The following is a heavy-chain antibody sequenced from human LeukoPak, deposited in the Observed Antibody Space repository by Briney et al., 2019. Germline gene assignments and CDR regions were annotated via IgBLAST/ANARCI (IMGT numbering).Heavy chain of an antibody. Sequence: GRSLRLSCAAPGFTFSSSGMYGVRQAPGKGLEWVAVIWYDGSNKYADSVKGRFTISRDNSKNTLYLQMNSLRAEDTAVYYCARDQEGLYFDYWGQGTLVTVSS. CDR3: ARDQEGLYFDY. V-gene: IGHV3-33*01. CDR1: GFTFSSSG. J-gene: IGHJ4*02. CDR2: IWYDGSNK.